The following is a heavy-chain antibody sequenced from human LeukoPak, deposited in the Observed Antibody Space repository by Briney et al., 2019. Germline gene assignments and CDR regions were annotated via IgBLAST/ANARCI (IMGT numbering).Heavy chain of an antibody. J-gene: IGHJ6*03. CDR1: GFSFSSNW. Sequence: QPGGSLRLSCAASGFSFSSNWMSWVRQAPGKGLEWVANIKEDGSEQYYVDSVKGRFTISRDNAKKSLYLQMNSLRVEDTAVYYCARSPLPGADYYYYMDVWGKGTTVTISS. V-gene: IGHV3-7*01. CDR2: IKEDGSEQ. D-gene: IGHD3-10*01. CDR3: ARSPLPGADYYYYMDV.